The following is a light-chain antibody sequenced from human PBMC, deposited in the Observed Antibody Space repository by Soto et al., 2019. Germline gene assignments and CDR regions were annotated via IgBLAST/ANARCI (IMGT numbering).Light chain of an antibody. Sequence: QSVLTQPPSVSGAPGQRVTISCTGSSSNIGAGYDVHWYQQLPGTAPKLLIYGNSNRPSGVPDRFSGSKSGTSASLAITGRQAEDEADYYCQSYDSSLSGVVLGGGTKLTVL. V-gene: IGLV1-40*01. CDR2: GNS. CDR3: QSYDSSLSGVV. J-gene: IGLJ2*01. CDR1: SSNIGAGYD.